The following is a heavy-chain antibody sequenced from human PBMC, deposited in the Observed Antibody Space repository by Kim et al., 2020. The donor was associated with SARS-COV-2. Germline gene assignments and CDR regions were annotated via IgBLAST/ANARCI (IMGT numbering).Heavy chain of an antibody. CDR1: GFTFSSYA. J-gene: IGHJ4*02. V-gene: IGHV3-23*01. CDR3: AKDRRYYDSSGYYDFFDY. CDR2: ISGSGGST. D-gene: IGHD3-22*01. Sequence: GGSLRLSCAASGFTFSSYAMSWVRQAPGKGLEWVSAISGSGGSTYYADSVKGRFTISRDNSKNTLYLQMNSLRAEDTALYYCAKDRRYYDSSGYYDFFDYWGQGTLVTVSS.